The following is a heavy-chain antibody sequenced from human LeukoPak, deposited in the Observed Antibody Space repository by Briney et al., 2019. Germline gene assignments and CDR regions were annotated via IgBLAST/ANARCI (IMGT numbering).Heavy chain of an antibody. Sequence: GGSLSLSCAASGFIFSNAWMDWVRRAPGKGLEWVGRIKSKTDGGTAHYAAPVKGRFTISRDDSRNTMYLQMNSLKTEDTAVYYCARENRHSSGWYGAFDIWGQGTMVSVSS. J-gene: IGHJ3*02. D-gene: IGHD6-19*01. CDR2: IKSKTDGGTA. CDR3: ARENRHSSGWYGAFDI. V-gene: IGHV3-15*01. CDR1: GFIFSNAW.